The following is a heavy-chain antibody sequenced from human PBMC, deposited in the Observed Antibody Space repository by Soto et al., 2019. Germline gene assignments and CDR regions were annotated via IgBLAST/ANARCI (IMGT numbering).Heavy chain of an antibody. D-gene: IGHD3-10*01. CDR3: AGTMVRGLKNGYGMDV. J-gene: IGHJ6*02. V-gene: IGHV1-24*01. CDR1: GYTLTELS. CDR2: FDPEDGEK. Sequence: ASVKVSCKVSGYTLTELSMHWVRQAPGKGLEWMGGFDPEDGEKIYAQKLQGRVTMTEDTSTDTAYMELSSLRSEDTAVYYCAGTMVRGLKNGYGMDVWGQGTTVTVSS.